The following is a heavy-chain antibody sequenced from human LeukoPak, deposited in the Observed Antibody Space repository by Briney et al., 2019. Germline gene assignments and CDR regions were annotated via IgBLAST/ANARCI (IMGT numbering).Heavy chain of an antibody. CDR1: GFTFSSYS. CDR3: AKSVSGWYSFDY. D-gene: IGHD6-19*01. J-gene: IGHJ4*02. Sequence: GGSLRLSCAASGFTFSSYSMNWVRQAPGKGLEWVSSISSSSSYIYYADSVKGRFTISRDNAKNSLYLQMNSLRAEDTAVYYCAKSVSGWYSFDYWGQGTLVTVSS. CDR2: ISSSSSYI. V-gene: IGHV3-21*01.